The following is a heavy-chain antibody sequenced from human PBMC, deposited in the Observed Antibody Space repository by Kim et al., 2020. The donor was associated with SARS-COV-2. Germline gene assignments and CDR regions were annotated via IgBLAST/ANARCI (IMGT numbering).Heavy chain of an antibody. CDR2: INAGNGNT. CDR3: ARDSPALDYDILTGYSKDYYGMDV. J-gene: IGHJ6*02. D-gene: IGHD3-9*01. CDR1: GYTFTSYA. V-gene: IGHV1-3*01. Sequence: ASVKVSCKASGYTFTSYAMHWVRQAPGQRLEWMGWINAGNGNTKYSQKFQGRVTITRDTSASTAYMELSSLRSEDTAVYYCARDSPALDYDILTGYSKDYYGMDVWGQGTTVTVSS.